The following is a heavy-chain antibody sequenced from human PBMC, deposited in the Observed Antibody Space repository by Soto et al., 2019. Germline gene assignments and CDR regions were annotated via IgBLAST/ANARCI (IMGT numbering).Heavy chain of an antibody. CDR2: ISGSDGRT. Sequence: EVQLLESGGGLVRPGGSLRLSCAASGFTFSSYAMSWVRQAPGKGLEWVSTISGSDGRTYSTDTVKGRFTISTDNSRITAYLQMNSLRVEDTAVYYSAKGVSQYTPLALFDYWGRGTLVTVSS. D-gene: IGHD5-18*01. CDR3: AKGVSQYTPLALFDY. V-gene: IGHV3-23*01. CDR1: GFTFSSYA. J-gene: IGHJ4*02.